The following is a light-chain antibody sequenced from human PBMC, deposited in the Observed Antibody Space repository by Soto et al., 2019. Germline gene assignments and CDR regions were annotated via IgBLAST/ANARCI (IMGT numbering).Light chain of an antibody. CDR2: ATS. V-gene: IGKV3-20*01. Sequence: EIVLTQSPGTLYLSPGDRATLSCRASQPVGTAYLAWYRQKLGQAPRPVIYATSTRATGISDRFRGSGLGTDFTLTITRLEPDDSAVYYCQQHGISHITFGQGTRLEIK. CDR1: QPVGTAY. CDR3: QQHGISHIT. J-gene: IGKJ5*01.